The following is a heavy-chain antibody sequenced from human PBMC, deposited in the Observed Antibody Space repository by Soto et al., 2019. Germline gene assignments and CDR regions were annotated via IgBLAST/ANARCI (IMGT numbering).Heavy chain of an antibody. Sequence: SVKVSCKASGGTFSSYAISWVRQAPGQGLEWMGGIIPIFGTANYAKKFQGRVTITADESTSTAYMELRSLRSDDTAVYYCARDGSGWYAPDPWGQGTLVTVYS. CDR2: IIPIFGTA. CDR1: GGTFSSYA. CDR3: ARDGSGWYAPDP. J-gene: IGHJ5*02. D-gene: IGHD6-19*01. V-gene: IGHV1-69*13.